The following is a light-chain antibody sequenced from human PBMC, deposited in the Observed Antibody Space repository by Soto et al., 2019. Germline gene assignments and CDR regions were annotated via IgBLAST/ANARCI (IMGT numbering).Light chain of an antibody. CDR2: RAS. CDR3: QQYDSFLYT. J-gene: IGKJ2*01. CDR1: QRISDW. Sequence: DIQMTQSPSTLSASVGDRVAITCRANQRISDWLAWYQQKPGKAPKLLIYRASTLEIGVPSRFSGSGSGTDFTLTISSLHPDDFATYYCQQYDSFLYTFGQGTNLEMK. V-gene: IGKV1-5*03.